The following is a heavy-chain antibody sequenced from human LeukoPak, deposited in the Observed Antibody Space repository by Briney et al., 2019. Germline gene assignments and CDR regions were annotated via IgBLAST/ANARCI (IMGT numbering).Heavy chain of an antibody. D-gene: IGHD1-26*01. Sequence: SVKVSCKASGGTFSSYAISWVRQAPGQGLEWMGGIIPIFGTANYAQKFQGRVTITADESTSTAYMGLSSLRSEDTAVYYCARGPNSGSYYLYFDYWGQGTLVTVSS. V-gene: IGHV1-69*01. CDR2: IIPIFGTA. J-gene: IGHJ4*02. CDR3: ARGPNSGSYYLYFDY. CDR1: GGTFSSYA.